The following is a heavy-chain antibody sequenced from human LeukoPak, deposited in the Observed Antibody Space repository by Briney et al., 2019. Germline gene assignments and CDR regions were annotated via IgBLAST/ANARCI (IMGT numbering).Heavy chain of an antibody. Sequence: SETLSLTCAVYGGSFSGYYWSWIRQPPGKGLEWIGEINHSGSTNYNPSLKSRVTISVDTSKNQFSLKLSSVTAADTAVYYCASLASSGWTYWGQGTLVTVSS. CDR1: GGSFSGYY. J-gene: IGHJ4*02. CDR3: ASLASSGWTY. CDR2: INHSGST. D-gene: IGHD6-19*01. V-gene: IGHV4-34*01.